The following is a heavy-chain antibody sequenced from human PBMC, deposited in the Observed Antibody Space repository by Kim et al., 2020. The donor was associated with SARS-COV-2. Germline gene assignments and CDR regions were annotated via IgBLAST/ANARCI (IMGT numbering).Heavy chain of an antibody. CDR3: ARDVRRGGNWFDP. Sequence: SETLSLTCTVSGGSISSGGYYWSWIRQHPGKGLEWIGYIYYSGSTYYNPSLKSRVTISVDTSKNQFSLKLSSVTAADTAVYYCARDVRRGGNWFDPWGQGTLVTVSS. D-gene: IGHD3-16*01. CDR2: IYYSGST. J-gene: IGHJ5*02. CDR1: GGSISSGGYY. V-gene: IGHV4-31*03.